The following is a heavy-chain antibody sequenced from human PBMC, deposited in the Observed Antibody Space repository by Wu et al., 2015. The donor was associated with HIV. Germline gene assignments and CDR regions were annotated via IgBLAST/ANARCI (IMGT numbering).Heavy chain of an antibody. J-gene: IGHJ5*02. V-gene: IGHV1-46*01. CDR3: ARAGGFCSGTSCLDL. CDR2: INPSSGST. CDR1: AYSFIDYY. Sequence: QAQLVQSGAEVKRPGASVRISCMASAYSFIDYYIHWVRQVPGHGLEWMGIINPSSGSTSYAERFKGRLTMTRDTSTATVYMEVSSLRSEDTAGYSCARAGGFCSGTSCLDLWGQGTLVTV. D-gene: IGHD2-2*03.